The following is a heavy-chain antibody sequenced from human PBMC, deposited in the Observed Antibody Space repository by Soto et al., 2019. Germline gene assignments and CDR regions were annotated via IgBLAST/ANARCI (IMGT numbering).Heavy chain of an antibody. CDR3: ARDQAATPGAAYFQH. Sequence: EVQLVESGGGLIQPGGSLRLSCAASGFTVSSNYMSWVRQAPGKGLEWVSVIYSGGSTYYADSVKVRFTISRDNSKNTRYLQMNSLIADDTAVYYCARDQAATPGAAYFQHWGQGTLVTVSS. CDR1: GFTVSSNY. CDR2: IYSGGST. V-gene: IGHV3-53*01. D-gene: IGHD6-25*01. J-gene: IGHJ1*01.